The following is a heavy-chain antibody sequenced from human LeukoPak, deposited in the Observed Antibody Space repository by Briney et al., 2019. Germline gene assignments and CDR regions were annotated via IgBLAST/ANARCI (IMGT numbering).Heavy chain of an antibody. Sequence: GGSLRLSCAASGFTFSTYAMAWVRQAPGKGLEWVSAISNDGGGTTYADFVKGRFSVSRDNSKNTLFLQMNSLRAEDTALYYCAKGSSGYFFDLWGQGTLVTVSS. V-gene: IGHV3-23*01. CDR1: GFTFSTYA. CDR3: AKGSSGYFFDL. CDR2: ISNDGGGT. J-gene: IGHJ4*02. D-gene: IGHD3-22*01.